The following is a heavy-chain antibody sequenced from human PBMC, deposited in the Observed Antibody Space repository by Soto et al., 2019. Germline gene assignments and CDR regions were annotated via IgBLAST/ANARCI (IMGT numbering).Heavy chain of an antibody. J-gene: IGHJ6*02. Sequence: SGGSISSGGYYWSWIRQHPGKGLEWIGYIYYSGSTYYNPSLKSRVTISVDTSKNQFSLKLSSVTAADTAVYYCARDSGFWSGYYTGGGFVAYYGMDVWGQGTTVTVSS. CDR1: GGSISSGGYY. V-gene: IGHV4-31*02. CDR3: ARDSGFWSGYYTGGGFVAYYGMDV. D-gene: IGHD3-3*01. CDR2: IYYSGST.